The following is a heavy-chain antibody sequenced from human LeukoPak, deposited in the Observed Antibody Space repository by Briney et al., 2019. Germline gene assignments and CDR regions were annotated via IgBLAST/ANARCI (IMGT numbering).Heavy chain of an antibody. D-gene: IGHD3-10*01. CDR2: IKSDGSYT. V-gene: IGHV3-74*01. CDR1: GFTFSSYW. Sequence: GGSLRLSCAASGFTFSSYWMHWVRQAPGKGLVWVSRIKSDGSYTSYADSVKCRFTISSDNAKNTLYLQMNSLRAEDTAVYYCSRDFGGAWGQGTLVTVSS. J-gene: IGHJ5*02. CDR3: SRDFGGA.